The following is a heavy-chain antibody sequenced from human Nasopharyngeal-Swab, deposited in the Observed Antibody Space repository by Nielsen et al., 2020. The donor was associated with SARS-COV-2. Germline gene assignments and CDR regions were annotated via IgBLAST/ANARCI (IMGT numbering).Heavy chain of an antibody. J-gene: IGHJ5*02. V-gene: IGHV3-53*04. CDR2: IYSGGST. Sequence: WIRQPPGKGLEWVSVIYSGGSTYYADSVKGRFTISRHNSKNTLYLQMNSLRAEDTAVYYCATGPAMVRGVELWFDPWGQGTLVTVSS. CDR3: ATGPAMVRGVELWFDP. D-gene: IGHD3-10*01.